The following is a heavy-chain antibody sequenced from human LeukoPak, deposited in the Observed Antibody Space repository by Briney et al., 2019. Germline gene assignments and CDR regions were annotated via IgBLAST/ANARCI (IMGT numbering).Heavy chain of an antibody. V-gene: IGHV4-39*01. CDR1: GGSITSIRYY. J-gene: IGHJ4*02. Sequence: PSETLSLTCTVSGGSITSIRYYWGWIRQPPGKGLEWIGSIYYSGSTYYNPSLKTRVTVSVDTSKNQFSLKLSSVTAADTAVYYCARQDSSGWYFNDYWGQGTLVTVSS. CDR2: IYYSGST. CDR3: ARQDSSGWYFNDY. D-gene: IGHD6-19*01.